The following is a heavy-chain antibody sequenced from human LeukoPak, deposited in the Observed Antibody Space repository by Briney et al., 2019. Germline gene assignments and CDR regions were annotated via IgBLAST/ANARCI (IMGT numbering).Heavy chain of an antibody. V-gene: IGHV4-39*07. J-gene: IGHJ4*02. CDR2: IYYNGDT. D-gene: IGHD3-22*01. CDR3: ARRLNYAGSGYYFDS. Sequence: SETPSLTCSVSGVSITSRNYYWLWLRQPPGKGLEWIGSIYYNGDTYYNLSLKSRVTISVDTSKYQCSLRLSSVTAADTAVYYCARRLNYAGSGYYFDSWGPGTVVTVSS. CDR1: GVSITSRNYY.